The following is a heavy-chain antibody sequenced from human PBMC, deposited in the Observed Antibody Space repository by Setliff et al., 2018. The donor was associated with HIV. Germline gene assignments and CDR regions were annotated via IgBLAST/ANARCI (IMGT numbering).Heavy chain of an antibody. V-gene: IGHV3-48*01. CDR3: ARDNNRGGAVDY. Sequence: LRLSCAASGFSFSIYHMNWVRQAPGKGLEWVSYIRSDSTIIYYADSVKGRFTVSRDSVKNSLYLQMNSLRAEDTAIYYCARDNNRGGAVDYWGQGTLVTVSS. J-gene: IGHJ4*02. CDR2: IRSDSTII. D-gene: IGHD3-16*01. CDR1: GFSFSIYH.